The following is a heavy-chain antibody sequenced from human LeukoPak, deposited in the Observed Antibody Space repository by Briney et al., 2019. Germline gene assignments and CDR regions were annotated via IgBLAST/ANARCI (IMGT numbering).Heavy chain of an antibody. J-gene: IGHJ4*02. CDR3: ARVGRPYSSGWYIDY. CDR2: INHSGST. Sequence: SETLSLTCAVYGGSFSVYYWSWIRQPPGKGLEWMGEINHSGSTNYNPSLKSRVTISVDTSKNQFSLKLSSVTAADTAVYYCARVGRPYSSGWYIDYWGQGTLVTVSS. V-gene: IGHV4-34*01. CDR1: GGSFSVYY. D-gene: IGHD6-19*01.